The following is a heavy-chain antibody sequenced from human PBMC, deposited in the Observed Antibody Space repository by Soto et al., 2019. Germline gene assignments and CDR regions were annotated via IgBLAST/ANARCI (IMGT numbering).Heavy chain of an antibody. J-gene: IGHJ4*02. CDR2: IYHSGTT. CDR3: ARRESYRSSAPFDY. Sequence: SETLSLTCAVSGDSIISNTWWTWVRQPPGKGLEWIGEIYHSGTTNYNPSLKSRVTISLDTSKNQFSLNLSSGTAADTAVYYCARRESYRSSAPFDYWGPGTLVTVSS. D-gene: IGHD3-16*02. V-gene: IGHV4-4*02. CDR1: GDSIISNTW.